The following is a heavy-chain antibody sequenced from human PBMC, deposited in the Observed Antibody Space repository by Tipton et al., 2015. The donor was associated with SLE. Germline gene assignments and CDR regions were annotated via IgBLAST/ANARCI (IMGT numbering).Heavy chain of an antibody. V-gene: IGHV4-34*01. J-gene: IGHJ4*02. D-gene: IGHD6-13*01. CDR3: ASTPGIADY. CDR1: GGSFSGYY. CDR2: INHSGST. Sequence: LRLSCAVYGGSFSGYYWSWIRQPPGKGLEWIGEINHSGSTNYNPSLKGRVTISVDTSKNQFSLKLSSVTAADTAVYYCASTPGIADYWGQGTLVTVSS.